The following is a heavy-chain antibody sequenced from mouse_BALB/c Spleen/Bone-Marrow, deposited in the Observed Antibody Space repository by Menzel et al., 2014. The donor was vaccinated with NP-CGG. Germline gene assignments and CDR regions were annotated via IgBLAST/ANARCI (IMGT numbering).Heavy chain of an antibody. CDR1: GFTFSSFG. D-gene: IGHD2-1*01. J-gene: IGHJ3*01. Sequence: LVESGGGLVLPGGSRKLSCAASGFTFSSFGMHWVRQAQEKGLEWVAYISSGSSTIYYADTVKGRFTISRDNPKNTLFLQMTSLRSEDTAMYYCARGGNFAWFAYWGQGTLVTVSA. CDR3: ARGGNFAWFAY. CDR2: ISSGSSTI. V-gene: IGHV5-17*02.